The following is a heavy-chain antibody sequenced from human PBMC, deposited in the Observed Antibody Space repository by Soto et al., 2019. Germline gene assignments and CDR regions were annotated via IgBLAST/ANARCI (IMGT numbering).Heavy chain of an antibody. CDR1: GGTFSSYT. CDR3: ARGSIAARRRYMDV. J-gene: IGHJ6*03. D-gene: IGHD6-6*01. CDR2: IIPILGIA. Sequence: SVKVSCKASGGTFSSYTISWVRQAPGQGLEWMGRIIPILGIANYAQKFQGRVTITADKSTSTAYMELSSLRSEDTAVYSCARGSIAARRRYMDVWGKGTTVTVSS. V-gene: IGHV1-69*02.